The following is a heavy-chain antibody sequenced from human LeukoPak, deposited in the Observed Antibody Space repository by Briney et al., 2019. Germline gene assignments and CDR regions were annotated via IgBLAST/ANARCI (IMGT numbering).Heavy chain of an antibody. CDR3: VRDGLNWNYDY. D-gene: IGHD1-7*01. CDR1: GYTFTGYY. V-gene: IGHV1-2*02. CDR2: SSPTNGDT. Sequence: ASVKVSCKTSGYTFTGYYMHWVRQAPGQGLEWMGWSSPTNGDTRYAQKFQGRVAMTRDTSISTAYMELSRLRSDDTAVYYCVRDGLNWNYDYWGQGTLVAVSS. J-gene: IGHJ4*02.